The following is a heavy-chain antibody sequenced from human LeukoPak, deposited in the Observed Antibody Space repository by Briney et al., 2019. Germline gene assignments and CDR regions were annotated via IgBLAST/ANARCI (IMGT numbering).Heavy chain of an antibody. CDR2: INHSGST. CDR3: ARQGYSYARGYYYYMDV. V-gene: IGHV4-34*01. J-gene: IGHJ6*03. Sequence: SETLSLTCAVYGGAFSGYYWSWVRQPPGKGLEWIGEINHSGSTNYNPSLKSRVTISVDTSKNQFSLKLSSVTAADTAVYYCARQGYSYARGYYYYMDVGGKGTTVTVSS. CDR1: GGAFSGYY. D-gene: IGHD5-18*01.